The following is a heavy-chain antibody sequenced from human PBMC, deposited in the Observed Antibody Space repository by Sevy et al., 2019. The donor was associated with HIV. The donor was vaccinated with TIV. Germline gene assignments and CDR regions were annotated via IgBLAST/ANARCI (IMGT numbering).Heavy chain of an antibody. CDR2: IKSKTDGGTT. J-gene: IGHJ6*02. Sequence: GGSLRLSCAASGFTFSNAWMSWVHQAPGKGLEWVGRIKSKTDGGTTDYAAPVKGRFTISRDDSKNTLYLQMNSLKTEDTAVYYCTTHTIFGLWYYGMDVWGQGTTVTVSS. CDR3: TTHTIFGLWYYGMDV. V-gene: IGHV3-15*01. CDR1: GFTFSNAW. D-gene: IGHD3-3*01.